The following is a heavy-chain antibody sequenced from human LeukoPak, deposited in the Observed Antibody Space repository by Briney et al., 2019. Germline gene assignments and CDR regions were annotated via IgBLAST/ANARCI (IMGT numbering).Heavy chain of an antibody. V-gene: IGHV4-59*12. CDR1: GGSISSYY. J-gene: IGHJ4*02. CDR2: IYYSGST. Sequence: PSETPSLTCTVSGGSISSYYWSWIRQPPGKGLEWIGYIYYSGSTNYNPSLKSRVTISVDTSKNQFSLKLSSVTAADTAVYYCARDQRFTMIVVGAIDYWGQGTLVTVSS. CDR3: ARDQRFTMIVVGAIDY. D-gene: IGHD3-22*01.